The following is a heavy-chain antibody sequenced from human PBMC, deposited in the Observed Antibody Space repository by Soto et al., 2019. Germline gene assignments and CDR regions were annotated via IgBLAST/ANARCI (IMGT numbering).Heavy chain of an antibody. V-gene: IGHV3-7*01. CDR3: ARATSVDAY. D-gene: IGHD5-12*01. CDR1: GFAFSGYW. CDR2: IKQDGSEK. Sequence: EVQLVESGGDLVQPGGSLRLSCSASGFAFSGYWMSWVRQAPGKGLEGVANIKQDGSEKYYVDSVKGRFTISRDNAKNSLYLQMTSLRDEDTAVYYCARATSVDAYWGQGTLVTVSS. J-gene: IGHJ4*02.